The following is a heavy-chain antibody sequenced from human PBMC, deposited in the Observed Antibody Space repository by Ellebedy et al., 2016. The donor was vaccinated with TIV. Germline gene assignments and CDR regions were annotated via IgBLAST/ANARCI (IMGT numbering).Heavy chain of an antibody. V-gene: IGHV1-69*04. CDR2: IIPILGIA. CDR1: GGTLSSYA. D-gene: IGHD6-19*01. Sequence: AASVKVSCKASGGTLSSYAISWVRQAPGQGLEWMGRIIPILGIANYAQKFQGRVTITADKSTSTAYMELSSLRSEDTAVYYCARDRQAVAGIGYWGQGTLVTVSS. CDR3: ARDRQAVAGIGY. J-gene: IGHJ4*02.